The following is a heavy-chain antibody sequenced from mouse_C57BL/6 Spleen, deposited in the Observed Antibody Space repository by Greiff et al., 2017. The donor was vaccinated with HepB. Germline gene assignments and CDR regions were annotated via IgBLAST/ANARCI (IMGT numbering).Heavy chain of an antibody. CDR3: ARERNYDYGWFAY. D-gene: IGHD2-4*01. V-gene: IGHV1-53*01. CDR1: GYTFTSYW. Sequence: QVQLQQSGTELVKPGASVKLSCKASGYTFTSYWMHWVKQRPGQGLEWIGNINPSNGGTNYNEKFKSKATLTVDKSSSTAYMQLSSLTSEDSAVYYCARERNYDYGWFAYWGQGTLVTVSA. CDR2: INPSNGGT. J-gene: IGHJ3*01.